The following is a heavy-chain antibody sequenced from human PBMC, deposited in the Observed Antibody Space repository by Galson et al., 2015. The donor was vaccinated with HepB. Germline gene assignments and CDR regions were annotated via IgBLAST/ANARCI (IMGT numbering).Heavy chain of an antibody. Sequence: SLRLSCAASGFTFSSYSMNWVRQAPGKGLEWVSYISSSSSTIYYADSVKGRFTISRDNAKNSLYLQMNSLRAEDTAVYYCAREGRYYFDYWGQGTLVTVSS. V-gene: IGHV3-48*01. J-gene: IGHJ4*02. CDR1: GFTFSSYS. CDR3: AREGRYYFDY. CDR2: ISSSSSTI.